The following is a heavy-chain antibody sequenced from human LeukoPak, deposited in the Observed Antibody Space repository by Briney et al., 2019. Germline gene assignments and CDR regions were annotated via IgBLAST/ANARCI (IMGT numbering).Heavy chain of an antibody. CDR1: GGSFSGYY. D-gene: IGHD3-9*01. Sequence: PSETLSLTCAVYGGSFSGYYWSWIRQPPGKGLEWIGEINHSGSTSYNPSLKSRVTISVDTSKNQFSLKLSSVTAADTAVCYCARGAEGSILTGYFYYFDYWGQGTLVTVSS. J-gene: IGHJ4*02. V-gene: IGHV4-34*01. CDR2: INHSGST. CDR3: ARGAEGSILTGYFYYFDY.